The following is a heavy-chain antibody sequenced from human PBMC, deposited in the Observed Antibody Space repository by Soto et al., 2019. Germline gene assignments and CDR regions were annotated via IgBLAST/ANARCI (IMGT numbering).Heavy chain of an antibody. Sequence: QVHLVQSGAEVKKPGASVKVSCKASGYSFTANSMHWVRQAPGQGLEWIGWINPNNGGTNYARKFQGWVTMTRDTSISTAYMDLTRRKSDDTAVYYWAIQRSGVVYWGQGTLVTVSA. D-gene: IGHD2-15*01. CDR2: INPNNGGT. CDR1: GYSFTANS. CDR3: AIQRSGVVY. V-gene: IGHV1-2*04. J-gene: IGHJ4*02.